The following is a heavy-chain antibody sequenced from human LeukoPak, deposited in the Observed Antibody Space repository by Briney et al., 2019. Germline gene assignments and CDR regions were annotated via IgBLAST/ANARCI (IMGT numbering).Heavy chain of an antibody. CDR2: INPNSGGT. CDR1: GYTFTGYC. J-gene: IGHJ6*02. CDR3: LSLGELSLPYYYYYYGMDV. D-gene: IGHD3-16*02. Sequence: ASVKVSCKASGYTFTGYCMHWVRQAPGQGLEWMGWINPNSGGTNYAQKFQGRVTMTRDTSISTAYMELSRLRSDDTAVYYCLSLGELSLPYYYYYYGMDVWGQGTTVTVSS. V-gene: IGHV1-2*02.